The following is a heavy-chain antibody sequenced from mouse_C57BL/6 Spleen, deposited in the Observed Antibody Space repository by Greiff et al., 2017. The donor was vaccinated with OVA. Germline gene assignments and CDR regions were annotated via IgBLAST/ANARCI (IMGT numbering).Heavy chain of an antibody. CDR3: AHYYYGSSLYYAMDY. CDR2: ISYDGSN. CDR1: GYSITSGYY. Sequence: EVQLVESGPGLVKPSQSLSLTCSVTGYSITSGYYWNWIRQFPGNKLEWMSYISYDGSNNYNPSLKNRISITRDTSKNQFFLKLNSVTTEDTATYYCAHYYYGSSLYYAMDYWGQGTSVTVSS. D-gene: IGHD1-1*01. J-gene: IGHJ4*01. V-gene: IGHV3-6*01.